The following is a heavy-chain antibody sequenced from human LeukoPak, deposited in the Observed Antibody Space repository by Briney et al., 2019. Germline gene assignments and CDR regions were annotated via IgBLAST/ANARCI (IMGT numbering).Heavy chain of an antibody. D-gene: IGHD3-10*01. J-gene: IGHJ4*02. Sequence: SQTLSLTCTVSGGSISSGDYYWSWIRQPPGKGLEWIGYIYYSGSTYYNPSLKSRVTISVDTSKNQSSLKLSSVTAADTAVYYCASYGGSGSYYDPWRDYWGQGTLVTVSS. CDR3: ASYGGSGSYYDPWRDY. CDR1: GGSISSGDYY. V-gene: IGHV4-30-4*01. CDR2: IYYSGST.